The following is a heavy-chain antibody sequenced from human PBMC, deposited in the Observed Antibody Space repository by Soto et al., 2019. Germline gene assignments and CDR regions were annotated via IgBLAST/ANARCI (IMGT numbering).Heavy chain of an antibody. D-gene: IGHD3-3*01. CDR3: ASDITIFGVGSGMDV. CDR2: ISYDGSNK. J-gene: IGHJ6*02. Sequence: GGSLRLSCAASGFTFSSYAMHWVRQAPGKGLEWVAVISYDGSNKYYADSVKGRFTISRDNSKNTLYLQMNSLRAEDTAVYYCASDITIFGVGSGMDVWGQGTTVTVSS. V-gene: IGHV3-30-3*01. CDR1: GFTFSSYA.